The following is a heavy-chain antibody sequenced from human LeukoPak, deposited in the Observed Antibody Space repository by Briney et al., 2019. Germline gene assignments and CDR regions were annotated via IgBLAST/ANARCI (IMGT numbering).Heavy chain of an antibody. V-gene: IGHV3-23*01. CDR2: ISGSGGST. CDR3: ARGNGRFSDNWFDP. J-gene: IGHJ5*02. CDR1: GFTFSSYG. Sequence: GGSLRLSCAASGFTFSSYGMSWVRQAPGKGLEWVSAISGSGGSTYYADSVKGRFTISRDNSKNTLYLQMNSLRSDDTAVYYCARGNGRFSDNWFDPWGQGTLVTVSS. D-gene: IGHD2-8*01.